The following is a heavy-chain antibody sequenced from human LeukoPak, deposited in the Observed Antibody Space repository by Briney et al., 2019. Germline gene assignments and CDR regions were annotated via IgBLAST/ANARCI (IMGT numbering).Heavy chain of an antibody. CDR3: ARGRSYEYGDYDC. D-gene: IGHD4-17*01. V-gene: IGHV4-34*01. CDR2: IDPNGNT. Sequence: SETLSLTCAVYGGAFSGYSWSWIRQPPGKGLEWIGEIDPNGNTNYNPSLKSRVTVSVDTCKNQFSLNLNSVTAADTAIYYCARGRSYEYGDYDCWGQGTLVTVSS. J-gene: IGHJ4*02. CDR1: GGAFSGYS.